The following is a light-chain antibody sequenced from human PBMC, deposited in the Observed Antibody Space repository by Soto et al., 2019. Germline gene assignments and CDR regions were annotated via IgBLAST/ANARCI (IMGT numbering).Light chain of an antibody. CDR2: DAS. Sequence: EIVLTQSPGTLSLSPGERATLSCRASQSVGSSYLAWFQKKPGQAPRLLIYDASSRATGIPARFSGSGSGTDFTLTISRLEPEDFAVYYCQQYRSSPFTFGPGTKVDIK. CDR1: QSVGSSY. CDR3: QQYRSSPFT. V-gene: IGKV3-20*01. J-gene: IGKJ3*01.